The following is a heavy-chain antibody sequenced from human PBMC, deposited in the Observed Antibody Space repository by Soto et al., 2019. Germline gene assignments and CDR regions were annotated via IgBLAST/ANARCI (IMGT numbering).Heavy chain of an antibody. CDR2: INHSGST. V-gene: IGHV4-34*01. CDR3: ARGRHITMFRGVILDHYYYYYMDV. CDR1: GGCFSGYY. J-gene: IGHJ6*03. D-gene: IGHD3-10*01. Sequence: QVQLQQWGAGLLKSSETLSVTCAVYGGCFSGYYWSWIRQPPGKGLEWIGEINHSGSTDYNLSLRSRRTISVDPSSKQFSLKLSCVTSADTAVYYCARGRHITMFRGVILDHYYYYYMDVWRKGTTLTVSS.